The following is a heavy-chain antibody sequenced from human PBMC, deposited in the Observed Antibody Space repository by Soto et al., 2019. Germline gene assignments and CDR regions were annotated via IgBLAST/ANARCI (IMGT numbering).Heavy chain of an antibody. CDR2: ISAYNGNT. J-gene: IGHJ4*02. CDR3: ARGPDYGDRLGRDFDY. D-gene: IGHD4-17*01. V-gene: IGHV1-18*04. CDR1: GYTFTSYG. Sequence: QVQLVQSGAEVQKPGASVKVSCKASGYTFTSYGISWVRQAPGQGLEGMGWISAYNGNTNYAQKLQGRVTMTTDTSTSTAYMELRSLRSDDTAVYYCARGPDYGDRLGRDFDYWGQGTLVTVSS.